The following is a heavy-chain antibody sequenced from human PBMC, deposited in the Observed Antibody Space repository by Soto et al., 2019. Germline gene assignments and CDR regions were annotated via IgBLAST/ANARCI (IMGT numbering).Heavy chain of an antibody. J-gene: IGHJ4*02. CDR2: IYYSGST. CDR3: ARDRAVRGVIIPFDY. CDR1: GGSISSYY. D-gene: IGHD3-10*01. V-gene: IGHV4-59*01. Sequence: PSETLSLTCTVSGGSISSYYWSWIRQPPGKGLEWIGYIYYSGSTNYNPSLKSRVTISVDTSKNQFSLRAEDTAVYYCARDRAVRGVIIPFDYWGQGTLVTVSS.